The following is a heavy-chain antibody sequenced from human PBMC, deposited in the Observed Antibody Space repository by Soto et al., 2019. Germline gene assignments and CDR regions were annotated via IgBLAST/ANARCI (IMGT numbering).Heavy chain of an antibody. D-gene: IGHD3-22*01. Sequence: QVQLQESGPGLVKPSETLSLTCTVSGGSVSNGSYYWSWIRQPPGKGLEWIGYIYYSGSTNYNPSLKSRVTISVDTSKNQFSLKLSSVTAADTAVYYCARDRAGYYDSSGYSSWFDPWGQGTLVTVSS. V-gene: IGHV4-61*01. CDR1: GGSVSNGSYY. CDR3: ARDRAGYYDSSGYSSWFDP. CDR2: IYYSGST. J-gene: IGHJ5*02.